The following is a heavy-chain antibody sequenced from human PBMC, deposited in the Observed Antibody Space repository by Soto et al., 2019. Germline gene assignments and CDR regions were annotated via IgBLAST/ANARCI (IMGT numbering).Heavy chain of an antibody. CDR2: IIPIFGTA. CDR3: ARVLLWGGSYLVPYYYYGMDV. D-gene: IGHD1-26*01. V-gene: IGHV1-69*13. CDR1: GGTFSSYA. J-gene: IGHJ6*02. Sequence: ASVKVSCKASGGTFSSYAMSWVGQAPGKGLEWIGGIIPIFGTANYAQKFQGRVTITADESTSTAYMELSSLRSEDTAVYYCARVLLWGGSYLVPYYYYGMDVWGQGTTVTVSS.